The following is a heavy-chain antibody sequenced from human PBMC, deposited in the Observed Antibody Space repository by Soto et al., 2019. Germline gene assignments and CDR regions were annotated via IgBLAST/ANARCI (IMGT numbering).Heavy chain of an antibody. CDR1: GFTFSSYA. CDR3: ARSVGDY. CDR2: ISSNGGST. D-gene: IGHD3-10*01. J-gene: IGHJ4*02. V-gene: IGHV3-64*01. Sequence: GGSLRLSCAASGFTFSSYAMHWVRQAPGKGLEYVSAISSNGGSTYYANSVKGRFTISRDNSKNTLYLQMGSLRAEDMAVYYCARSVGDYWGQGTLVTVSS.